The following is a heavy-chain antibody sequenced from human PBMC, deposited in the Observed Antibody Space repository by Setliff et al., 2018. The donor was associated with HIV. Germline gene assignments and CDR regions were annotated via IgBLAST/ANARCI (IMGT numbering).Heavy chain of an antibody. CDR2: IYPGDSDT. Sequence: GESLKISCKGSGYSLTSYWIGWVRQMPGKGLEWMGIIYPGDSDTTYSPSFQGQVTISVDKSISTAYLQWSSLKASDSAMYYCARQTVRTTHSLDFGSPNRDYYYGMDVWGQGTTVTVSS. V-gene: IGHV5-51*01. D-gene: IGHD3-10*01. J-gene: IGHJ6*02. CDR3: ARQTVRTTHSLDFGSPNRDYYYGMDV. CDR1: GYSLTSYW.